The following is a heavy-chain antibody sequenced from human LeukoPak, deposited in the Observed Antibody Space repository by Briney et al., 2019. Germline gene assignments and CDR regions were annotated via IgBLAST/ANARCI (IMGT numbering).Heavy chain of an antibody. Sequence: PSETLSLTCTVSGGSISSYYWSWIRQPPGKGLEWIGYIYYSGSTNYNPSLKSRVTISVDTSKNQFSLKLSSMTAADTAVYYCARHNDYYVVGGMDVWGQGTTVTVSS. J-gene: IGHJ6*02. D-gene: IGHD3-10*02. CDR3: ARHNDYYVVGGMDV. CDR2: IYYSGST. V-gene: IGHV4-59*08. CDR1: GGSISSYY.